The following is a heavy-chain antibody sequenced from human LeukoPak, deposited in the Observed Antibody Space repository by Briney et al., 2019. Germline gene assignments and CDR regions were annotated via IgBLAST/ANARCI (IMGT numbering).Heavy chain of an antibody. J-gene: IGHJ4*02. CDR3: ARVARGTTFDY. Sequence: GGSLRLSCAASGFTFSSYAVSWVRQAPGKGLEWVSDIGGSGYTTYYTDSVKGRFTISRDNSKNTLFLQMNSLRDEDTALYYCARVARGTTFDYWGQGTLVTVSS. CDR1: GFTFSSYA. CDR2: IGGSGYTT. D-gene: IGHD1/OR15-1a*01. V-gene: IGHV3-23*01.